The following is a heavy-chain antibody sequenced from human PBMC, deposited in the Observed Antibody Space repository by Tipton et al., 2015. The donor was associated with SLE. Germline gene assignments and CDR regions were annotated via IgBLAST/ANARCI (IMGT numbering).Heavy chain of an antibody. Sequence: TLSLTCTVSGDSISSYYWSWIRQPAGKGLEWIGAVYYVGSPYYNPSLESRVTISRDTSKNQFSLKLSSVTAADTAVYYCARERATDGFDIWGQGTMVTVSS. D-gene: IGHD1-26*01. CDR2: VYYVGSP. V-gene: IGHV4-59*12. CDR3: ARERATDGFDI. J-gene: IGHJ3*02. CDR1: GDSISSYY.